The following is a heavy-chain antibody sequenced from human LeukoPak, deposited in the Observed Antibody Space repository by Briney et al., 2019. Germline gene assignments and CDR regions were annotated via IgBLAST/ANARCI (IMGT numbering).Heavy chain of an antibody. CDR1: GGTFSSYA. CDR2: IIPIFGTA. D-gene: IGHD1-1*01. CDR3: ARGGGVGTPAGYYYMDV. Sequence: ASVKVSCKASGGTFSSYAISWVRQAPGQGLEWRGGIIPIFGTANYAQKFQGRVTITADKSTSTAYMELSSLRSEDTAVYYCARGGGVGTPAGYYYMDVWGKGTTVTVSS. V-gene: IGHV1-69*06. J-gene: IGHJ6*03.